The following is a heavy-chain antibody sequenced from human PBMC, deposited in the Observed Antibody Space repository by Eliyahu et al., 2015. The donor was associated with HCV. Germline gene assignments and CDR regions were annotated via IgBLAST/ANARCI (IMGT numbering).Heavy chain of an antibody. J-gene: IGHJ6*02. D-gene: IGHD2-8*01. CDR1: GFTFXXYA. CDR2: IRSNGGST. V-gene: IGHV3-64*01. CDR3: ARGYCTNGVCAYGMDV. Sequence: EVQLVESGGGLVXPGGSLRLXCAXXGFTFXXYARHWVRQAPGKGLEYVSAIRSNGGSTYYANSVKGRFTISRDNSKNTLYLQMGSLRAEDMAVYYCARGYCTNGVCAYGMDVWGQGTTVTVSS.